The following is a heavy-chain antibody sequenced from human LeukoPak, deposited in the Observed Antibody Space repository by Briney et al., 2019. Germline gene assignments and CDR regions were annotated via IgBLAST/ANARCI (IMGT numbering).Heavy chain of an antibody. D-gene: IGHD2-8*01. CDR3: ARDLMGAFDI. Sequence: GGSLRLSCAASGFTFSSYWMSWVRQAPGKGLEWVSSISSSSSYIYYADSVKGRFTISRDNAKNSLYLQMNSLRAEDTAVYYCARDLMGAFDIWGQGTMVTVSS. J-gene: IGHJ3*02. V-gene: IGHV3-21*01. CDR1: GFTFSSYW. CDR2: ISSSSSYI.